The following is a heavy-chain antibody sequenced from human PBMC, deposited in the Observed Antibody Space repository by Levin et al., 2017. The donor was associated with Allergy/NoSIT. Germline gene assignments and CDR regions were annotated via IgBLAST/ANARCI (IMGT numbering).Heavy chain of an antibody. CDR2: ISGSGSGT. D-gene: IGHD1-26*01. CDR3: AKTASLLDS. V-gene: IGHV3-23*01. J-gene: IGHJ5*01. Sequence: ETLSLTCAASGFTFSNYAMSWVRQAPGKGLEWVSAISGSGSGTYYADSVRGRFTISRDNSKNTLYLQMNSLRAEDTAVYYCAKTASLLDSWGQGTLVTVSS. CDR1: GFTFSNYA.